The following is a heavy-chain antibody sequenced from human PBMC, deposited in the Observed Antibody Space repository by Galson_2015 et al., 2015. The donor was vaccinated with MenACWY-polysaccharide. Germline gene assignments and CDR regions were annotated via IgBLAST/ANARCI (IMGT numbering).Heavy chain of an antibody. V-gene: IGHV4-39*01. CDR2: ISYSGST. Sequence: TLSLTCTVSGGSISSSNYYWGWIRQSPEKGLEGIGTISYSGSTYYNPSLKSRVTISVDTSKNQFSLKLSSVTAADTAVYYCASRLAQVGIAGYGYGMDVWGQGTTVTVSS. J-gene: IGHJ6*02. CDR3: ASRLAQVGIAGYGYGMDV. CDR1: GGSISSSNYY. D-gene: IGHD2-15*01.